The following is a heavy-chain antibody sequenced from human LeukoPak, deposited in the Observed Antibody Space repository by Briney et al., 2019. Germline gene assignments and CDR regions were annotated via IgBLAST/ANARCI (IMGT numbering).Heavy chain of an antibody. CDR3: ATDSIVATMGY. CDR1: GFTFSSYW. Sequence: PGGSLRLSCAASGFTFSSYWMSWVRQAPGKGLEWVANIKQDGSEEYYGESVKGRFSISRDNAKNSLYLQMNRLRAEDTAVYYCATDSIVATMGYWGQGTLVTVSS. CDR2: IKQDGSEE. V-gene: IGHV3-7*01. D-gene: IGHD5-12*01. J-gene: IGHJ4*02.